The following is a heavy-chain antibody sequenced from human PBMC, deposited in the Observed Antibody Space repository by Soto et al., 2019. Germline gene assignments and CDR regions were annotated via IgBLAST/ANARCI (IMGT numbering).Heavy chain of an antibody. CDR3: ASNAPYYGDFPSRVFDY. J-gene: IGHJ4*02. Sequence: QVQLQESGPGLVKPSGTLSLTCAVSGGSISSSNWWSWVRQPPGKGLEWIGEIYHSGSTNYNPSLKSRVTISVDKSKNQFALKLSSVTAADTAVYYCASNAPYYGDFPSRVFDYWGQGTLVTVSS. D-gene: IGHD4-17*01. CDR2: IYHSGST. CDR1: GGSISSSNW. V-gene: IGHV4-4*02.